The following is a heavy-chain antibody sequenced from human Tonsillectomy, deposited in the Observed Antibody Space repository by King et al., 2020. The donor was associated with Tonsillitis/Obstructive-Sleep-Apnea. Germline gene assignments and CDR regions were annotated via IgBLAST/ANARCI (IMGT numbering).Heavy chain of an antibody. V-gene: IGHV3-30*01. D-gene: IGHD6-19*01. CDR1: GFTFSSYA. CDR2: ISYDGSNK. J-gene: IGHJ4*02. CDR3: AREGAVAGTGYFDY. Sequence: QVQLVESGGGVVQPGRSLRLSCAASGFTFSSYAMHWVRQAQGKGLEWVAVISYDGSNKYYADSVKGRFTISRDNSKNTLYLQMNSLRAEDTAVYYCAREGAVAGTGYFDYWGQGTLVTVSS.